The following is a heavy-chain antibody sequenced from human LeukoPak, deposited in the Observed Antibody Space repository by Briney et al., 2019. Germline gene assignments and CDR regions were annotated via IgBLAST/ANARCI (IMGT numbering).Heavy chain of an antibody. V-gene: IGHV4-59*08. CDR3: ARQSSSWYEINWFDP. D-gene: IGHD6-13*01. Sequence: SETLSLTCAVSGGSISSYYWSWIRQPPGKGLEWIGDIYYSGSTNSNPSPKSRVTISVDTSKNQFSLKLSSVTAADTAVYYCARQSSSWYEINWFDPWGQGTLVTVSS. J-gene: IGHJ5*02. CDR2: IYYSGST. CDR1: GGSISSYY.